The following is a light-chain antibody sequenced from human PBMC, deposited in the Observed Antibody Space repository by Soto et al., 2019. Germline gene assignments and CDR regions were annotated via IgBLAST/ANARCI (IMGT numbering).Light chain of an antibody. CDR2: GAS. V-gene: IGKV3-20*01. CDR3: HQYGSSRT. J-gene: IGKJ1*01. Sequence: EVVLTQSPGTLSLSPGERATLSCRASQSVSSSYLAWYQQKPGQAPRLLIYGASSRATGIPDRFSGSGSGSDLTLTISRLEPEDFAGYYCHQYGSSRTFGQGTKVEIK. CDR1: QSVSSSY.